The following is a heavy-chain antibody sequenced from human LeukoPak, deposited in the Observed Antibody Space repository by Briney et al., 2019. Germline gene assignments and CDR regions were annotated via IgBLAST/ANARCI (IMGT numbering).Heavy chain of an antibody. CDR1: GGSFSSYY. V-gene: IGHV3-53*01. CDR3: ARRAGAYSHPYDY. CDR2: IYSDNT. Sequence: ETLSLTCAVYGGSFSSYYWSWVRQAPGKGLEWVSFIYSDNTHYSDSVKGRFTISRDNSKNTLYLQMNSLRAEDTAVYYCARRAGAYSHPYDYWGQGTLVTVSS. D-gene: IGHD4/OR15-4a*01. J-gene: IGHJ4*02.